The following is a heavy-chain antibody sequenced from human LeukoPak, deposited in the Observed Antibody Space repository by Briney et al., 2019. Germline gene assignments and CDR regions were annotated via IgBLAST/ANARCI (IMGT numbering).Heavy chain of an antibody. J-gene: IGHJ5*02. CDR3: ARGGRGDIVVVPAAIRNWFDP. CDR1: GGSISNYY. D-gene: IGHD2-2*02. V-gene: IGHV4-59*01. Sequence: SETLSLTCTVSGGSISNYYWSWLRQPPGKGLEYIGYIYYSGSTNYNPSLKSRVTISVVTSKNQFSLKLSSVTAADTAVYYCARGGRGDIVVVPAAIRNWFDPWGQGTLVTVSS. CDR2: IYYSGST.